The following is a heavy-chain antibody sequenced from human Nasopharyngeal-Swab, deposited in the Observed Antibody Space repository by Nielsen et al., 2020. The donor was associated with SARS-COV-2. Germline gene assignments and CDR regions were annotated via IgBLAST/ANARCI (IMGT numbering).Heavy chain of an antibody. D-gene: IGHD3-3*01. CDR2: INPNSGGT. J-gene: IGHJ6*02. Sequence: ASVKVSCKASGYTFTGNYMHWVRQAPGQGLEGMGRINPNSGGTNYAQKFQGRVTMNRDTSISTAYMELSRLRSDDTAVYYCARDSGITIFGVVNPYYYYGMDVWGQGTTVTVSS. V-gene: IGHV1-2*06. CDR1: GYTFTGNY. CDR3: ARDSGITIFGVVNPYYYYGMDV.